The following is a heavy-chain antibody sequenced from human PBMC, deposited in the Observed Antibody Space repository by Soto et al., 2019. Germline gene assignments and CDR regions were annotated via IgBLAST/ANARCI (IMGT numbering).Heavy chain of an antibody. D-gene: IGHD6-19*01. V-gene: IGHV4-34*01. CDR3: ASEQWLAGYIEY. Sequence: SETLSLTCAVYGGSFSGYYWSWIRQPPGKGLEWIGEINHSGSTNYNPSLKSRVTISVDTSKNQFSLKLSSVTAADTAVYYCASEQWLAGYIEYWGQGTLVTVSS. J-gene: IGHJ4*02. CDR1: GGSFSGYY. CDR2: INHSGST.